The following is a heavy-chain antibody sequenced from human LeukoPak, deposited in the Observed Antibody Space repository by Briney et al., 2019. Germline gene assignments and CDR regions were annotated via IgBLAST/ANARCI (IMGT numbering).Heavy chain of an antibody. D-gene: IGHD2-15*01. CDR3: ARELVMVVAATGVGNWFDP. V-gene: IGHV1-46*01. J-gene: IGHJ5*02. CDR2: INPSGGTT. Sequence: ASVKVSCKASGYTFTNYYIHWMRQAPGQGLEWMGIINPSGGTTSYAQKFLGRVTMARDTSTSTVYMELNSLTSEDTAVYYCARELVMVVAATGVGNWFDPWGQGTLVTVSS. CDR1: GYTFTNYY.